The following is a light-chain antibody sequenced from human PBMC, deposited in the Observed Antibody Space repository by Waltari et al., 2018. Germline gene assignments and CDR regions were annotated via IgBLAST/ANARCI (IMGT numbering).Light chain of an antibody. V-gene: IGLV2-8*01. CDR1: SSDVGGYHY. CDR3: SSYAGSNTWV. Sequence: QSALTQPPSASGSPGQSVTISCTGTSSDVGGYHYVSWYQHHPGKAPKFMIYEVSKRPSGVPDRFSGSKSGNMASLTVSGLQAEDEADYYCSSYAGSNTWVFGGGTKLTVL. CDR2: EVS. J-gene: IGLJ3*02.